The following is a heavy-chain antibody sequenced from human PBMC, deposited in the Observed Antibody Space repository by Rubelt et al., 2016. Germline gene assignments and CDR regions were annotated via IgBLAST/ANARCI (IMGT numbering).Heavy chain of an antibody. CDR2: INHSGST. CDR1: GGSFSGYY. Sequence: QVQLQEWGAGLLKPSETLSLTCAVYGGSFSGYYRSWIRQPPGKGLEWIGEINHSGSTNYNPSLKSRVTITVDTSKNQFSLKLSFVIAVETAVYYCARAVDFWSGYPFDYWGQGTLVTVSS. D-gene: IGHD3-3*01. CDR3: ARAVDFWSGYPFDY. J-gene: IGHJ4*02. V-gene: IGHV4-34*01.